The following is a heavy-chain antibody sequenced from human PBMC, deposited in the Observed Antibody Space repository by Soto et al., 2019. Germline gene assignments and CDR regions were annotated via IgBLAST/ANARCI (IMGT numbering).Heavy chain of an antibody. CDR3: ASRYCSRAECYSDS. J-gene: IGHJ4*02. D-gene: IGHD2-2*01. CDR2: IDPGDSSA. V-gene: IGHV5-10-1*01. CDR1: GYTFFSFW. Sequence: GESLKISCHGSGYTFFSFWIVWVRQVPGKALEWVGRIDPGDSSATYSPTFQGHVTISADRSTRSAYLQWRSLRASDTAIYFCASRYCSRAECYSDSWGQGXLVTVRS.